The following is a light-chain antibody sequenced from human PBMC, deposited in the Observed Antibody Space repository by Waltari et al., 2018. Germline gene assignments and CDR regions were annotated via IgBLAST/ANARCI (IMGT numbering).Light chain of an antibody. J-gene: IGKJ5*01. CDR3: QQLNEYPIT. Sequence: AIQMTQSPSSLSASVGDRVAITCRASQYIRNDLGWYQQKPGEAPKVLIHAASNLQSGVPSRFSGSGSGTDFTLTISSLQPEDSATYYCQQLNEYPITFGQGTRVETK. CDR1: QYIRND. CDR2: AAS. V-gene: IGKV1-6*01.